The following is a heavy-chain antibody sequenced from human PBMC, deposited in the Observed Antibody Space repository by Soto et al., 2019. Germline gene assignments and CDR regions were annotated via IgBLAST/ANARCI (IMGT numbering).Heavy chain of an antibody. CDR2: IDPSDSYT. CDR3: ARHDCSSTSCYDDY. Sequence: ESLKISCKGSGYSFTSYWISWVRQMPGKGLEWMGRIDPSDSYTNYSPSFQGHVTISADKSISTAYLQWSSLKSSDTAMYYCARHDCSSTSCYDDYWGQGTLVTVSS. J-gene: IGHJ4*02. CDR1: GYSFTSYW. V-gene: IGHV5-10-1*01. D-gene: IGHD2-2*01.